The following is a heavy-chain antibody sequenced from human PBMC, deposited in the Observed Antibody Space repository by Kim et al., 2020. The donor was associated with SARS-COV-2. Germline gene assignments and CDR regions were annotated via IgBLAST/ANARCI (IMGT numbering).Heavy chain of an antibody. Sequence: PCRQSRVTITVDTSKNPVSLNLSSVTAEDTAVYYCARHRYGSSWPPHDYWGQGTLVTVSS. J-gene: IGHJ4*02. V-gene: IGHV4-39*01. CDR3: ARHRYGSSWPPHDY. D-gene: IGHD6-13*01.